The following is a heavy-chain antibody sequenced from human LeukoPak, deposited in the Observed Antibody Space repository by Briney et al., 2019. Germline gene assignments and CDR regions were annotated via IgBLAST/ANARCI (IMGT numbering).Heavy chain of an antibody. Sequence: SSETLSLTCAGYGGSFSGYYWRWIRQPPGKGLEWIGEINNSGSTNYNPCLKSRVTILVDTSKNQFSLKLNSVTAADTAVYYCARRPAGTIDYWGQGTLVTVSS. CDR2: INNSGST. CDR3: ARRPAGTIDY. CDR1: GGSFSGYY. J-gene: IGHJ4*02. D-gene: IGHD6-19*01. V-gene: IGHV4-34*01.